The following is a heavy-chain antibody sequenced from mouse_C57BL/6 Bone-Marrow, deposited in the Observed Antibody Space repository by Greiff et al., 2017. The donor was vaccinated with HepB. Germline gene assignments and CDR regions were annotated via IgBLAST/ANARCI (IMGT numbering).Heavy chain of an antibody. V-gene: IGHV1-82*01. CDR2: IYPGDGDT. Sequence: VQLQQSGPELVKPGASVKISCKASGYAFSSSWMNWVKQRPGKGLEWIGRIYPGDGDTNYNGKFKGKATLTADKSSSTAYMQLSSRTSEDSAVYFCARGDWFAYWGQGTLVTVSA. CDR1: GYAFSSSW. J-gene: IGHJ3*01. CDR3: ARGDWFAY.